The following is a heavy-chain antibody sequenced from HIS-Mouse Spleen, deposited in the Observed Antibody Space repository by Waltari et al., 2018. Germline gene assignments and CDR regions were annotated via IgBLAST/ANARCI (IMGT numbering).Heavy chain of an antibody. V-gene: IGHV4-39*07. J-gene: IGHJ2*01. D-gene: IGHD6-13*01. CDR2: IYYSGST. CDR1: GGSISSSSYY. Sequence: QRQLQDSGPGLVKPSETLSLTCTVSGGSISSSSYYWGWIRQPPGQGLEWIGSIYYSGSTYYNPSLKSRVTISVDTSKNQFSLKLSSVTAADTAVYYCAREIPYSSSWYDWYFDLWGRGTLVTVSS. CDR3: AREIPYSSSWYDWYFDL.